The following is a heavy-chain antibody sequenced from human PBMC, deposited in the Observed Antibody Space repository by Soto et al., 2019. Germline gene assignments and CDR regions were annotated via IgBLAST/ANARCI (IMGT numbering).Heavy chain of an antibody. CDR1: GGTFSSYA. Sequence: ASVKVSCKASGGTFSSYAISWVRQAPGQGLEWMGGIIPIFGTANYAQKFQGRVTITRDTSASTAYMELSSLKSEDTAVYYCARDWTSSSWPHYWGQGTLVTVSS. D-gene: IGHD6-13*01. V-gene: IGHV1-69*05. J-gene: IGHJ4*02. CDR2: IIPIFGTA. CDR3: ARDWTSSSWPHY.